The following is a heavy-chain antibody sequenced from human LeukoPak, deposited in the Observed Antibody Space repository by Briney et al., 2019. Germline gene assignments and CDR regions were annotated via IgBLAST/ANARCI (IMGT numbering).Heavy chain of an antibody. CDR1: GFTFSDYY. D-gene: IGHD3-22*01. J-gene: IGHJ3*02. V-gene: IGHV3-11*04. CDR3: ASDYYDSSGYYLNAFDI. Sequence: GGSLRLSCAASGFTFSDYYMSWIRQAPGKGLEWVSYISSSGSTIYYADSVKGRFTISRDNAKNSLYLQMNSLRAEDTAVYYCASDYYDSSGYYLNAFDIWGQGTMVTVSS. CDR2: ISSSGSTI.